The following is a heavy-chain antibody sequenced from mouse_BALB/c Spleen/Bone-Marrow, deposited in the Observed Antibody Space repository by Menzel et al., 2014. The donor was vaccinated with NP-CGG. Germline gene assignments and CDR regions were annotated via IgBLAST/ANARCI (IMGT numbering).Heavy chain of an antibody. D-gene: IGHD3-1*01. J-gene: IGHJ3*01. CDR3: SRFSSGYQAWFAY. Sequence: QVQLQQSGPELVKPGASVRISCKASDYTFTNYYIHWVKQRPGQELEWIGWIYPGNVNTKYNEKLKDKATLTADKSSSTADMQFSSLTSEDSAVYFCSRFSSGYQAWFAYWGQGTLVTVSA. CDR1: DYTFTNYY. CDR2: IYPGNVNT. V-gene: IGHV1S56*01.